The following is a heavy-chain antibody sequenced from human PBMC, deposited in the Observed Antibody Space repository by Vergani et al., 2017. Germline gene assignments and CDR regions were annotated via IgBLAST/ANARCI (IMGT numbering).Heavy chain of an antibody. J-gene: IGHJ4*02. Sequence: QMQLVESGGGVIQPGGSLRLSCAASGFTFSSDGMQWVRQAPGKGLEWVALIDFKGNDAYYTDSVRGRFIISRDNSKHTLYLQMNSLRVEDTALYYCAKQYVGTSDCWGQGTLVTVSS. CDR1: GFTFSSDG. D-gene: IGHD1-26*01. CDR3: AKQYVGTSDC. CDR2: IDFKGNDA. V-gene: IGHV3-30*02.